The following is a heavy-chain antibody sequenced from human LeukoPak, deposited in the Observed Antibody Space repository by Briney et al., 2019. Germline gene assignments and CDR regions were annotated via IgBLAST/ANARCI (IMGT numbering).Heavy chain of an antibody. D-gene: IGHD2-15*01. V-gene: IGHV1-2*02. J-gene: IGHJ4*02. CDR3: ARGRYCSGGSCYSHFDY. Sequence: ASVKVSCKASGYTFTGYYIHWVRQAPGQGLEWMGWINPNSGGTTYGQNFQGRVTMTRDTSISTAYMALSRLTSDDTAVYYCARGRYCSGGSCYSHFDYWGQGTLVTVSS. CDR2: INPNSGGT. CDR1: GYTFTGYY.